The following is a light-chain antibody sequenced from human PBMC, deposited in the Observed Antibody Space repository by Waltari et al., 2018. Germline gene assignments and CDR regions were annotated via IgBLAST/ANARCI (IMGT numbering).Light chain of an antibody. V-gene: IGKV3-11*01. CDR1: QSVSSN. J-gene: IGKJ4*01. CDR2: DAS. Sequence: EIVLTQSPATLSLSPGERATLSCRASQSVSSNLAWYQQKPGQAPRLLIYDASSRATGSPARFSGGGSGTDFTLTISSLEPEDFAVYYCQQRSDWPSLTFGGGTRVEIK. CDR3: QQRSDWPSLT.